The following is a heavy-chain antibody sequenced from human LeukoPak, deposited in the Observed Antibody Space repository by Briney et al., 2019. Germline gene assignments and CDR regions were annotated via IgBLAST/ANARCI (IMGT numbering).Heavy chain of an antibody. D-gene: IGHD6-19*01. Sequence: SVKVSCKASGGTFSTYAISWVRQAPGQGLEWMGRIIPIFGTTNYAQKFQGRVTITADKSTSTAYMGLSSLRSVDTAVYYCARDLPPTSSAWLLFGAFDIWGQGTMVTVSS. J-gene: IGHJ3*02. CDR2: IIPIFGTT. CDR1: GGTFSTYA. V-gene: IGHV1-69*06. CDR3: ARDLPPTSSAWLLFGAFDI.